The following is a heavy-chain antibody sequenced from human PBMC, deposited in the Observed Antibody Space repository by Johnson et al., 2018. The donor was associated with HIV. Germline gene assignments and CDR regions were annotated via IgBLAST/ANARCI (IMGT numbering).Heavy chain of an antibody. CDR2: MSYDGSNK. CDR1: GFIFSNYA. Sequence: HVQLVESGGGVVQPGRSLRLSCEASGFIFSNYAMQWVRQAPGKGLKWVAVMSYDGSNKYYADSVKGRFTISRDNSKNTLYLQMNSLRAEDTAVYYCAKDMDGVLYWGLSAFDIWGQGTMVTVSS. D-gene: IGHD2-8*02. CDR3: AKDMDGVLYWGLSAFDI. V-gene: IGHV3-30*04. J-gene: IGHJ3*02.